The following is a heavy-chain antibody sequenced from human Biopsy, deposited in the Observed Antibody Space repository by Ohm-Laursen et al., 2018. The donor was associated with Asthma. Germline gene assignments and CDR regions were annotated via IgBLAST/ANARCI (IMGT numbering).Heavy chain of an antibody. D-gene: IGHD5-12*01. Sequence: SSVKVSCKASGDSFSNYSISWVRQAPGQGLEWMGGLIPVLGTTEHAQMFEGRVTITADESTSTAYMELSSLSSEDTAVYYCAKGYSGSDRIVYYYSGLEVWGQGTTVTVSS. J-gene: IGHJ6*02. CDR2: LIPVLGTT. CDR1: GDSFSNYS. V-gene: IGHV1-69*01. CDR3: AKGYSGSDRIVYYYSGLEV.